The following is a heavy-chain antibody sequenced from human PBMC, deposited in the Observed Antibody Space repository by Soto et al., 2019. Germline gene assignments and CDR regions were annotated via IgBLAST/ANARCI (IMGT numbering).Heavy chain of an antibody. D-gene: IGHD6-13*01. J-gene: IGHJ6*02. Sequence: QVQLVQSGAEVRKSGSSVKVSCKAAGGTFSDYALSWVRQAPGQGLEWMGGIIPMFATTSYAQKFQSRVTITADDSATAAYMELSSVKSEDTDVYYCARGRGIGFSSPCNIYWYYNMDGWGQGNTVTVSS. CDR1: GGTFSDYA. V-gene: IGHV1-69*01. CDR3: ARGRGIGFSSPCNIYWYYNMDG. CDR2: IIPMFATT.